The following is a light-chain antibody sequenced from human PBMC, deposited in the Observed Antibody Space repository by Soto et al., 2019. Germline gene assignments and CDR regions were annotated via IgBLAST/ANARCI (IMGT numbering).Light chain of an antibody. Sequence: GQKVTISCFGRSSNIGNNYVSWYQQLPGTAPKLLIYENNKRPSGIPDRFSGSKSGTSATLGITGLQTGDEADYYCGTWDSSLSAHVFATGTKVTVL. CDR2: ENN. V-gene: IGLV1-51*02. J-gene: IGLJ1*01. CDR3: GTWDSSLSAHV. CDR1: SSNIGNNY.